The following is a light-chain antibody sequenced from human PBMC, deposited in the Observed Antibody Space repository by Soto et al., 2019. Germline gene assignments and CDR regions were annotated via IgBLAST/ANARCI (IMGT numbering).Light chain of an antibody. V-gene: IGKV1-5*01. Sequence: DIQMTQSPSTLSASVGDRVTITCRASQSISSWLAWYQRKPGKAPKLLIYDASSLESGVPSRFSGSGSGTEFTLTISSLQPDDFATYYCQQYNSYSPRTFGQGTKLEIK. CDR3: QQYNSYSPRT. J-gene: IGKJ2*01. CDR2: DAS. CDR1: QSISSW.